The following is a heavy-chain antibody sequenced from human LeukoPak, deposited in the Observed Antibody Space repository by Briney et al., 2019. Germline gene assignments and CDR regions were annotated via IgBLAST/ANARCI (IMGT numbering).Heavy chain of an antibody. Sequence: ASVKVSFKASGYTFTSYDINWVRQATGQGLEWMGWMKPNTGDTGYAQKFQGRVTMTRNTSTGTAYMELSSLTSEDTAVYYCARMHYYDTINPNWFDPWGQGTLVTVSS. V-gene: IGHV1-8*01. CDR2: MKPNTGDT. D-gene: IGHD3-22*01. J-gene: IGHJ5*02. CDR3: ARMHYYDTINPNWFDP. CDR1: GYTFTSYD.